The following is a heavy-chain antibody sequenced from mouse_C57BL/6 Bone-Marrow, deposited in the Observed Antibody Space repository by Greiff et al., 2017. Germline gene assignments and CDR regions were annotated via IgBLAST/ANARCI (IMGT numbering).Heavy chain of an antibody. V-gene: IGHV1-50*01. D-gene: IGHD2-3*01. CDR3: AREGYYVYYYAMDD. CDR1: GYTFTSYW. J-gene: IGHJ4*01. Sequence: QVQLKQSGAELVKPGASVKLSCKASGYTFTSYWMQWVKQRPGQGLEWIGEIDPSDSYTNYNQKFKGKATLTVDTSSSTAYMQLSSLTSEDSAVYYCAREGYYVYYYAMDDWGQGTSVTVSS. CDR2: IDPSDSYT.